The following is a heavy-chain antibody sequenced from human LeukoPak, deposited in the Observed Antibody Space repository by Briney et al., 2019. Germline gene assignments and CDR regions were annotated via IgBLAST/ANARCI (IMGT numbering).Heavy chain of an antibody. D-gene: IGHD3-22*01. CDR1: GYTFTGYF. CDR2: TNPNSGGT. CDR3: ARVFNYYDTSGYYS. J-gene: IGHJ4*02. V-gene: IGHV1-2*02. Sequence: ASVKVACTASGYTFTGYFLHWVRQAPGQGLEWMGWTNPNSGGTTFAQKFQGRVTMTRDTSISTAYMELSRLRSDDTAVYYCARVFNYYDTSGYYSWGQGTLVTVSS.